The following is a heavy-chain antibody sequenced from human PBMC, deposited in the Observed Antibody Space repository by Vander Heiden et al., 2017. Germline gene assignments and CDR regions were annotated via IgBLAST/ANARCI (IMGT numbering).Heavy chain of an antibody. Sequence: QVQLVESGGGVVQPGRSLRLSCAASGFTFSSYAMHWVRQAPGKGLEWVAVRSYDGSNKYYADSVKGRFTISRDNSKNTLYLQMNSLRAEDTAVYYCARDLLEDYYGSGSYPPGHWGQGTLVTVSS. CDR2: RSYDGSNK. CDR3: ARDLLEDYYGSGSYPPGH. J-gene: IGHJ1*01. D-gene: IGHD3-10*01. V-gene: IGHV3-30-3*01. CDR1: GFTFSSYA.